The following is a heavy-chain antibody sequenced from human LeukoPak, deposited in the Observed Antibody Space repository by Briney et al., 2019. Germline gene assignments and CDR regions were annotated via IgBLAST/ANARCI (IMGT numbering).Heavy chain of an antibody. CDR1: GGSFSNYY. CDR2: IYYSGST. CDR3: ARVRNPLWFGELGWFDP. V-gene: IGHV4-34*01. Sequence: SETLSLTCAVYGGSFSNYYWSWLRQPPGKGLEWIGSIYYSGSTYYNPSLKSRVTISVDTSKNQFSLKLSSVTAADTAVYYCARVRNPLWFGELGWFDPWGQGTLVTVSS. D-gene: IGHD3-10*01. J-gene: IGHJ5*02.